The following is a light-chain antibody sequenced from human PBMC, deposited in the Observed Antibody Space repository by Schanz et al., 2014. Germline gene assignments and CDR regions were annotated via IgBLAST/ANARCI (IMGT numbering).Light chain of an antibody. J-gene: IGLJ3*02. V-gene: IGLV1-47*01. CDR1: NSNVGSNY. Sequence: QSVLTQPPSASGTPGQRITISCSGSNSNVGSNYVYWFQQFPGTAPKLLIYRTDERPSGVPDRFSASKSGTSASLTISGLQAEDEAAYYCCSYAVSSTWVFGGGTKLTVL. CDR2: RTD. CDR3: CSYAVSSTWV.